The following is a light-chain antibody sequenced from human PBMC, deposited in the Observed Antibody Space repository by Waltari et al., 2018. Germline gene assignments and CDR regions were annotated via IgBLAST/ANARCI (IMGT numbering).Light chain of an antibody. J-gene: IGKJ2*01. CDR2: NVS. V-gene: IGKV2-30*01. CDR1: QSLVYSDGNTY. Sequence: DVVMTQSPLSLPVTLGQPASISCRSSQSLVYSDGNTYLNWFQQRPGQPPRRLIYNVSNRDSGVPDRFNGSGSGTDFTLKISRVEAEDVGVYYCMQGTHWPPYTFGQGTKLEIK. CDR3: MQGTHWPPYT.